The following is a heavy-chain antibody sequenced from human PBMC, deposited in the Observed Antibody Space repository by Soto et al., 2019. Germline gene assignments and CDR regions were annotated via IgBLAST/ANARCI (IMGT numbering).Heavy chain of an antibody. CDR3: AREARGQFDY. V-gene: IGHV4-4*07. J-gene: IGHJ4*02. CDR1: GGSISSYF. CDR2: IYSSGST. Sequence: NPSETLSLTCTVSGGSISSYFWSCIRQPAGKGPEWIGRIYSSGSTNYNPSLKSRVTMSVDTSKNQFSLRLSSVTAADTAVYYCAREARGQFDYWGQGTLVTVSS.